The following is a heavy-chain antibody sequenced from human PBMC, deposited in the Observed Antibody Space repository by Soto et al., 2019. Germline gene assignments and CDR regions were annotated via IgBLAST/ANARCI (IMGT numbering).Heavy chain of an antibody. CDR3: ARNQPHRYCSGGTCRPAYGMDA. Sequence: SETLALPCSVSRGAISSDSFYWAWIRQPPGKGLEWIGIIYYSGDTYYNPSLAGRLTMSVDTSNQFSLTLRSVTAADTSLYSCARNQPHRYCSGGTCRPAYGMDAGDQGTTVKVSS. J-gene: IGHJ6*02. D-gene: IGHD2-15*01. CDR1: RGAISSDSFY. CDR2: IYYSGDT. V-gene: IGHV4-39*01.